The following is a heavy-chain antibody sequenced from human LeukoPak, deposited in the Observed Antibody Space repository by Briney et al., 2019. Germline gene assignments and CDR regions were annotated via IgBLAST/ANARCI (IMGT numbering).Heavy chain of an antibody. D-gene: IGHD2-2*01. CDR1: GGSFSGYY. CDR2: INHSGST. J-gene: IGHJ4*02. CDR3: ARLVVVVPAARAEFDY. V-gene: IGHV4-34*01. Sequence: SETLSLTCAVYGGSFSGYYWSWIRQPPGKGLEWIGEINHSGSTNYNPSLKSRVTISVDTSKNQFSLKLSSVTAADTAVYYCARLVVVVPAARAEFDYWGQGTLVTVSS.